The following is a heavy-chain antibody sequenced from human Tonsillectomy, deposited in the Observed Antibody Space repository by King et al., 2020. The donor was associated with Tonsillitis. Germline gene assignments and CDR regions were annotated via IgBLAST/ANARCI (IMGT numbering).Heavy chain of an antibody. J-gene: IGHJ4*02. CDR1: GFTFCSYA. D-gene: IGHD4-23*01. CDR3: AREGGGNSDYFDY. CDR2: IAYDGGNK. V-gene: IGHV3-30-3*01. Sequence: VQLVESGGGVVQPGGSLRLSCAASGFTFCSYAVHWVRQAPGRGVEGVAVIAYDGGNKYYADSVKGRFNFSRDNSKNTLYLQMNSLSADDTAVYYCAREGGGNSDYFDYWGQGTLVTVSS.